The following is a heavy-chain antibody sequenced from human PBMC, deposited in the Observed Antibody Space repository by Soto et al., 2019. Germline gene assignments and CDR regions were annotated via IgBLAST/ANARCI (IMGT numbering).Heavy chain of an antibody. CDR3: ARGVAGPLHRFDP. CDR1: GYTFTSYG. Sequence: GASVKVSCKASGYTFTSYGISWVRQAPGQGLEWMGWISAYNGNTNYAQKFQGRVTITRDTSASTAYMELSSLRSEDTAVYYCARGVAGPLHRFDPWGQGTLVTVSS. CDR2: ISAYNGNT. V-gene: IGHV1-18*01. D-gene: IGHD6-19*01. J-gene: IGHJ5*02.